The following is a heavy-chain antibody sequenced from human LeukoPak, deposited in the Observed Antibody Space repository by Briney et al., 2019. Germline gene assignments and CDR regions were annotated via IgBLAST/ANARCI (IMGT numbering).Heavy chain of an antibody. D-gene: IGHD2-21*02. V-gene: IGHV3-30*02. J-gene: IGHJ4*02. CDR3: AKDLERHIVVVTASAVDY. CDR2: IRYDGSNK. CDR1: GFTFSSYG. Sequence: GRSLRLSCAASGFTFSSYGMHWVRQAPGKGLEWAAFIRYDGSNKYYADSVKGRFTISRDNSKNTLYLQMNSLRAEDTAVYYCAKDLERHIVVVTASAVDYWGQGTLVTVSS.